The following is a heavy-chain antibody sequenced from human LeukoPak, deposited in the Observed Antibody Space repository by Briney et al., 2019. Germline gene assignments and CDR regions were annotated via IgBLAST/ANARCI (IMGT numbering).Heavy chain of an antibody. CDR2: IYYSGST. Sequence: SETLSLTCTVSGGSISSYYWGWIRQPPGKGLEWIGSIYYSGSTYYNPSLKSRVTISVDTSKNQFSLKLSSVTAADTAVYYCARDAPGRRSGWAEYFQHWGQGTLVTVSS. CDR1: GGSISSYY. V-gene: IGHV4-39*07. D-gene: IGHD6-19*01. CDR3: ARDAPGRRSGWAEYFQH. J-gene: IGHJ1*01.